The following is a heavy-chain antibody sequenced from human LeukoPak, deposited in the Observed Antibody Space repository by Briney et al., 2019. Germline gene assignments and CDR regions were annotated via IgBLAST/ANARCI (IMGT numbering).Heavy chain of an antibody. J-gene: IGHJ4*02. CDR1: GGSLSRGYYY. D-gene: IGHD5-18*01. V-gene: IGHV4-30-4*01. CDR3: ARVEGEDTAMFY. Sequence: SLTCTCSGGSLSRGYYYWSWIRPPPGKGLGWIGYIYYSGSTYYNPSLKSRVTISVDTSKNQFSLKLSSVTAADTAVYYCARVEGEDTAMFYWGQGTLVTVSS. CDR2: IYYSGST.